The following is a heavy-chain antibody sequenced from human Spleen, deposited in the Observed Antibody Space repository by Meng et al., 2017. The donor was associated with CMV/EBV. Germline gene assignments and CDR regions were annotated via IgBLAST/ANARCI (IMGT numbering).Heavy chain of an antibody. CDR3: ARRRVVVIATHDAFDI. CDR2: IFPGDSDT. CDR1: GYRFGTHW. D-gene: IGHD2-21*01. Sequence: GVSLKISCEISGYRFGTHWIAWVRQMPGKGLEWMGIIFPGDSDTRYSPSFQGQVTISVDRSINTAYLQWNSLKASDTAMYYCARRRVVVIATHDAFDIWGQGTMVTVSS. J-gene: IGHJ3*02. V-gene: IGHV5-51*01.